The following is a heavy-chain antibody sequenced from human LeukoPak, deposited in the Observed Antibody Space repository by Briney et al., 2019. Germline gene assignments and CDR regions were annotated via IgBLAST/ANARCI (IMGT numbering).Heavy chain of an antibody. CDR2: INHSGSN. V-gene: IGHV4-34*01. D-gene: IGHD6-19*01. J-gene: IGHJ4*02. Sequence: SETLSLTCAVYGGSFSDYYWSWIRQPPGKGLEWIGEINHSGSNNYNPSLKSRVTISVDTSKNQFSLKLTSVIAADTAVYFCARTRRSTGWYIDYWGQGTLVTVSS. CDR1: GGSFSDYY. CDR3: ARTRRSTGWYIDY.